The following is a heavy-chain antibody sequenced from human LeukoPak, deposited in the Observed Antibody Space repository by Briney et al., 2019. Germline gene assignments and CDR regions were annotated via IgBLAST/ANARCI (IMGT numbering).Heavy chain of an antibody. V-gene: IGHV3-23*01. CDR1: GFTFSSTS. D-gene: IGHD6-13*01. CDR2: TVGGGDGT. CDR3: AKASSPLGYFDY. J-gene: IGHJ4*02. Sequence: GGSLRLSCAASGFTFSSTSMSWVRQAPGKGLEWVAVTVGGGDGTYYADSVKGRFTISRDNSNNTLYLQMNSLRAEDTAVYYCAKASSPLGYFDYWGQGILVTVSS.